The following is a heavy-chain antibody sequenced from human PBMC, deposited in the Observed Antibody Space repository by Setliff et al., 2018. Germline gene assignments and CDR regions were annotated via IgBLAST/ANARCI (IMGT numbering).Heavy chain of an antibody. Sequence: GASVKVSCKASGYHLTSYGVTWVRQAPGQGLDWVGWISPYNGHTNYVQKLQGRVTMTTDTSTNTAHMELRSLRSDDTAVYYCARELRSPYWHLDSWGQGTQVTGSS. CDR2: ISPYNGHT. CDR1: GYHLTSYG. CDR3: ARELRSPYWHLDS. D-gene: IGHD3-16*01. V-gene: IGHV1-18*01. J-gene: IGHJ5*01.